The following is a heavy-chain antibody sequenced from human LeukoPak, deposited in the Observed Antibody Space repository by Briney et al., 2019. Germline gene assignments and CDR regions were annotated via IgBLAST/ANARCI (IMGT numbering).Heavy chain of an antibody. J-gene: IGHJ4*02. CDR3: ARSRRWLVLFDY. Sequence: GGSLRLSCAASGFTVSSNYMSWVRQAPGKGLEWVSVIYSGGSTYYADSVKGRFTISRDNSKNTLYLQMNSLRAEDTAVYYCARSRRWLVLFDYWGQGTLVTVSS. CDR1: GFTVSSNY. V-gene: IGHV3-66*02. D-gene: IGHD6-19*01. CDR2: IYSGGST.